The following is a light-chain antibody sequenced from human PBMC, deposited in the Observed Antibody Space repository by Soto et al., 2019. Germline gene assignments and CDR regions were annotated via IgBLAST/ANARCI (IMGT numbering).Light chain of an antibody. J-gene: IGKJ1*01. V-gene: IGKV3-20*01. CDR3: QHYGTTPWT. CDR1: QSVCSRC. Sequence: PGERVTLSCRTSQSVCSRCFAWYQQKPGQSPRLLIYGASTRATGIPDRFSGSGSGTDFTLTISRLEPEDFAVYYCQHYGTTPWTLGQGTKGGIK. CDR2: GAS.